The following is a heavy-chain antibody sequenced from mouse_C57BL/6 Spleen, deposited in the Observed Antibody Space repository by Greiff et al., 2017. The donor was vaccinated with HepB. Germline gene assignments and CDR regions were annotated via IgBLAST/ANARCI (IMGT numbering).Heavy chain of an antibody. J-gene: IGHJ4*01. D-gene: IGHD4-1*01. Sequence: VQGVESGPGLVQPSQSLSITCTVSGFSLTSYGVHWVRQSPGKGLEWLGVIWSGGSTDYNAAFISRLSISKDNSKSQVFFKMNSLQADDTAIYYCARKLGQEDYAMDYWGQGTSVTVSS. CDR2: IWSGGST. CDR3: ARKLGQEDYAMDY. V-gene: IGHV2-2*01. CDR1: GFSLTSYG.